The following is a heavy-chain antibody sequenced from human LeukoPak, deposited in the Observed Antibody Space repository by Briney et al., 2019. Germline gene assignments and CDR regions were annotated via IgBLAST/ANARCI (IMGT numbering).Heavy chain of an antibody. V-gene: IGHV3-66*01. CDR3: ARDSGGEKATIYGFDY. J-gene: IGHJ4*02. D-gene: IGHD5-24*01. CDR1: GFFVSTNY. CDR2: IYSGGST. Sequence: GGSLRLSCTTSGFFVSTNYVSWVRQAPGKGLEWVSVIYSGGSTYYADSVKGRFTISRDNLRNIVYLQMNGLRGDDTAVYYCARDSGGEKATIYGFDYWGQGTQVIVSA.